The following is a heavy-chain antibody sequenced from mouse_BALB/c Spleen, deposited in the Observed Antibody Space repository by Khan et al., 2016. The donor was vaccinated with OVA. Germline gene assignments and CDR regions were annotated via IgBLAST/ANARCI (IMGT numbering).Heavy chain of an antibody. CDR3: ARTDIHYYGSYSIDY. V-gene: IGHV14-3*02. Sequence: VQLQQSGAELVKPGASVKLSCTPSGFNINDTYMQWAKQRPEQGLEWIGRIDPATGNLKYDPNFQGKATITPDTSSNHPYLSLSSLTNEDTAVYFCARTDIHYYGSYSIDYWGQGTSVTVSS. D-gene: IGHD1-2*01. J-gene: IGHJ4*01. CDR1: GFNINDTY. CDR2: IDPATGNL.